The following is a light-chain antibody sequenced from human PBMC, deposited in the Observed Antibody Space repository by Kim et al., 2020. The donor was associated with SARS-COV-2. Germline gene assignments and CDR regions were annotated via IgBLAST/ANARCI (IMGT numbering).Light chain of an antibody. CDR2: DGS. V-gene: IGKV1-33*01. Sequence: DIQMTQSPSSLSASVGDRVTITCQASQGIRNYLNWFQQKPGKAPNLLIYDGSTLQSGVPSRFSGSGSGTDFTLTINSLQPEDVATYYCQQYNSPPVTFGQGTRLEIK. J-gene: IGKJ5*01. CDR3: QQYNSPPVT. CDR1: QGIRNY.